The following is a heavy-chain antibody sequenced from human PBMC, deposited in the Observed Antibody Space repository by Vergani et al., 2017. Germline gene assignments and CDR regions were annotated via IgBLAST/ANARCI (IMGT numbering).Heavy chain of an antibody. D-gene: IGHD5-18*01. CDR1: GDSIISRSYY. CDR2: IDWVDDK. Sequence: LQESGPGLVKASETLSLTCTVSGDSIISRSYYWGWIRQPPGKGLEWLARIDWVDDKYYSTSLKTRLTISKDTSKNQVVLTMTNMDPVDTATYYCARTGYSYSKAFDYWGQGTLVTVSS. J-gene: IGHJ4*02. CDR3: ARTGYSYSKAFDY. V-gene: IGHV2-70*11.